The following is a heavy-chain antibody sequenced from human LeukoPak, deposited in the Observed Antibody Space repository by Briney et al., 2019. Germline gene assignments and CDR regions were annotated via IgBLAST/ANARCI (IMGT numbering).Heavy chain of an antibody. D-gene: IGHD6-6*01. V-gene: IGHV4-38-2*02. Sequence: SETLSLTCTVSGYSISSASYWGWIRQPPGKGLEWIGTIFHSGSTYYNPSLKSRLTMSVDTSKNQFSLNLRSVTAADTAVYYCVRSSSSIFDYWGQGTLVTVSS. CDR2: IFHSGST. CDR3: VRSSSSIFDY. J-gene: IGHJ4*02. CDR1: GYSISSASY.